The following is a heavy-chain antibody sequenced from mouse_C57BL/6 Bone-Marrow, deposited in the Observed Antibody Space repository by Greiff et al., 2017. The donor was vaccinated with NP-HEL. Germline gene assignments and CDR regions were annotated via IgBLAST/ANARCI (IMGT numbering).Heavy chain of an antibody. V-gene: IGHV7-3*01. Sequence: EVQLVESGGGLVQPGGSLSLSCAASGFTFTDYYMSWVRQPPGKALEWLGFIRNKANGYTTEYSASVKGRFTISRDNSQSILYLQMNALRAEDSATYYCARSGYPAWFAYWGQGTLVTVSA. CDR2: IRNKANGYTT. CDR3: ARSGYPAWFAY. D-gene: IGHD2-2*01. J-gene: IGHJ3*01. CDR1: GFTFTDYY.